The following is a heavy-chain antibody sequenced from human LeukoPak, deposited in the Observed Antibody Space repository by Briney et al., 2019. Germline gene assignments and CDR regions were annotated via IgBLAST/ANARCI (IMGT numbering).Heavy chain of an antibody. CDR1: GYSFIRYH. D-gene: IGHD4-11*01. V-gene: IGHV7-4-1*02. CDR2: INTNTGNP. J-gene: IGHJ4*02. Sequence: GASVEVSCKASGYSFIRYHIHWVRQAPGQGLEWMGWINTNTGNPTYAQGFTGRFVFSLDTSVSTAYLQISSLKAEDTAVYYCARDLWMTTVTTLDYWGQGTLVTVSS. CDR3: ARDLWMTTVTTLDY.